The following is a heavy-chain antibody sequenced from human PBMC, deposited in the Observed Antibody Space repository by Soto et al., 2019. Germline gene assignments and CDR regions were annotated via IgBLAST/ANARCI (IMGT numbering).Heavy chain of an antibody. CDR1: GGTFSSYT. CDR3: ASLGTYPAFHI. CDR2: IIPILGIA. D-gene: IGHD3-16*01. Sequence: QVQLVQSGAEVKKPGSSVKVSCKASGGTFSSYTISWVRQAPGQGLEWMGRIIPILGIANYAQKFQGRVTITADKSTSTAYMELSSLRSEDTAVYYCASLGTYPAFHIWGQGTMVTVSS. V-gene: IGHV1-69*02. J-gene: IGHJ3*02.